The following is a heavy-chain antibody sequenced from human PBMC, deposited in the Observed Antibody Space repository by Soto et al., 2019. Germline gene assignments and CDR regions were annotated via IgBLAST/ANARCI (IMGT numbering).Heavy chain of an antibody. CDR1: GFTFSSYA. V-gene: IGHV3-30-3*01. J-gene: IGHJ4*02. CDR3: ARALRWGLQFDY. D-gene: IGHD3-16*01. Sequence: QVQLVESGGGVVQPGRSLRLSCAASGFTFSSYAMHWVRQAPGKGLEWVAVISYDGSNKYYADSVKGRFTISRDNSKNTLYLQMNSLRAEDTAVYYCARALRWGLQFDYWGQGTLVTVSS. CDR2: ISYDGSNK.